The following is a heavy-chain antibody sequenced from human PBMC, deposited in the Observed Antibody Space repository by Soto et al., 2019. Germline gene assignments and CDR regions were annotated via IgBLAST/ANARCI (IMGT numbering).Heavy chain of an antibody. J-gene: IGHJ4*02. D-gene: IGHD1-26*01. V-gene: IGHV3-23*01. CDR3: AKFGSLGVVTGYFDY. CDR1: GFSFSNYG. CDR2: ISGSGGST. Sequence: SGGSLRLSCAASGFSFSNYGMTWVRQAPGEGLECVSRISGSGGSTYNADSVKGRFTISRDNSKNMLYLQMNSLRAEDTAVYYCAKFGSLGVVTGYFDYWGQGILVTV.